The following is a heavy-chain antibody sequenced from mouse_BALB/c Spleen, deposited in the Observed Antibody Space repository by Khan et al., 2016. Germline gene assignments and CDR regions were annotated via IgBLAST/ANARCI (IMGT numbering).Heavy chain of an antibody. D-gene: IGHD2-4*01. CDR1: GFNIKDTY. CDR2: IDPANGNT. Sequence: VQLQQPGAELVKPGASVKLSCTASGFNIKDTYMHWVKQRPEQGLEWIGRIDPANGNTKYDPKFQGKATITADTSSNTAYLQLSSLTSEDTAVDYYARSPYDYDVGFAYWGQGTLVTVSA. J-gene: IGHJ3*01. V-gene: IGHV14-3*02. CDR3: ARSPYDYDVGFAY.